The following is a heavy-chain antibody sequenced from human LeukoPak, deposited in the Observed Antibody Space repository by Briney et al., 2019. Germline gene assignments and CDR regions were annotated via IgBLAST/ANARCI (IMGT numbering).Heavy chain of an antibody. D-gene: IGHD3-3*01. Sequence: PSETLSLTCTVSGGSISSSSYYWGWIRQPPGKGLEWIGSIYYSGSTYYNPSLKSRVTISVDTSKNQFSLKLSSVTAADTAVYYCARDGGLLEWLRGTWFDPWGQGTLVTVSS. J-gene: IGHJ5*02. CDR1: GGSISSSSYY. CDR3: ARDGGLLEWLRGTWFDP. V-gene: IGHV4-39*07. CDR2: IYYSGST.